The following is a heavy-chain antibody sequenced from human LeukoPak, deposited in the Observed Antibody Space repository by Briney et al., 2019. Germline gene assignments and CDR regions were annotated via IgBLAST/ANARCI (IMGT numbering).Heavy chain of an antibody. D-gene: IGHD6-19*01. CDR3: ARPREAGSSSGWYFDK. J-gene: IGHJ4*02. Sequence: PGGSLRLSCAASGFTFSSYAMHWVRQAPGKGLEWVAVMSHDGSVKIYADSVQGRFTIPRDNSKNTLYLQLSSLRAEDTAVYHCARPREAGSSSGWYFDKWGQGTLVTVSS. V-gene: IGHV3-30-3*01. CDR2: MSHDGSVK. CDR1: GFTFSSYA.